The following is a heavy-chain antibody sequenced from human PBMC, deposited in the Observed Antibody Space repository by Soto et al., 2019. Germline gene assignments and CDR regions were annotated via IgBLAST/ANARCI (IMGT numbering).Heavy chain of an antibody. V-gene: IGHV1-69*12. CDR1: GGTFSSYA. CDR2: IIPIFGTA. D-gene: IGHD2-8*01. Sequence: QVQLVQSGAEVKKPGSSVKVSCKASGGTFSSYAISWVRQAPGQGLEWMGGIIPIFGTANYAQKFQGRVTITADXXTXTXXMELSSLRSEDTAVYYCARDFRCTNGVCYSPPFDPWGQGTLVTVSS. J-gene: IGHJ5*02. CDR3: ARDFRCTNGVCYSPPFDP.